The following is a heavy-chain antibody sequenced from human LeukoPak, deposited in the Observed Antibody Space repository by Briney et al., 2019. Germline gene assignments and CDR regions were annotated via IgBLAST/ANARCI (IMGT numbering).Heavy chain of an antibody. J-gene: IGHJ4*02. V-gene: IGHV1-18*01. Sequence: ASVTVSCKASGYTFTSYGISWVRQAPGQGLEWMGWISAYNGNTNYAQKLQGRVTMTTDTSTSTAYMELRSLRSDDTAVYYCARGKQSFGGVIVRDFDYWGQGTLVTVSS. CDR3: ARGKQSFGGVIVRDFDY. D-gene: IGHD3-16*02. CDR2: ISAYNGNT. CDR1: GYTFTSYG.